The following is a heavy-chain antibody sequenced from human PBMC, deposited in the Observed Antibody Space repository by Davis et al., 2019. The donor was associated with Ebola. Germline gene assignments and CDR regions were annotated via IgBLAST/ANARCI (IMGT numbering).Heavy chain of an antibody. Sequence: GGSLRLSCAGSGFMFSNYVMNWVRQAPGKGLEWVSTISAGGADTHYADSVKGRFTISRDNSKNTLYLQMNSLRAEDTAVYYCAKANRCSSTSCYWGYYYYGMDVWGQGTTVTVSS. V-gene: IGHV3-23*01. D-gene: IGHD2-2*01. CDR3: AKANRCSSTSCYWGYYYYGMDV. CDR1: GFMFSNYV. J-gene: IGHJ6*02. CDR2: ISAGGADT.